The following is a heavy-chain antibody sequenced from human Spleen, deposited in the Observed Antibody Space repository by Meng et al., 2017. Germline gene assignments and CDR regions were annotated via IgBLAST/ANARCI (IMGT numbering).Heavy chain of an antibody. Sequence: GESLKISCAASGFTFSNYWMIWVRQAPGKGLEWVANIKEDGSEKYYVDSVKGRFTISRDNAKTSVYLQMNSLRAEDTAVYFCARGYSYGLSWFDLWGRGTLVTVSS. V-gene: IGHV3-7*01. CDR2: IKEDGSEK. CDR3: ARGYSYGLSWFDL. CDR1: GFTFSNYW. J-gene: IGHJ5*02. D-gene: IGHD5-18*01.